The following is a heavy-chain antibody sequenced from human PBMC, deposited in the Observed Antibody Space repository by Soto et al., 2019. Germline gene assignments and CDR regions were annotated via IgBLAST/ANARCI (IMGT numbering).Heavy chain of an antibody. CDR2: IIPMFGTP. V-gene: IGHV1-69*01. CDR1: AGTFRSYA. CDR3: ARSAVAVIAFGYQYYGMDA. Sequence: QVQLLQSGAEVKRSGTSVKVSCKAAAGTFRSYAMSWVRQAPGQGLEWMGGIIPMFGTPNYAQNFKGRLTITADESTRTAYMELSSLRSEDTAVYYCARSAVAVIAFGYQYYGMDAWGQGTTVTVS. J-gene: IGHJ6*02. D-gene: IGHD2-21*01.